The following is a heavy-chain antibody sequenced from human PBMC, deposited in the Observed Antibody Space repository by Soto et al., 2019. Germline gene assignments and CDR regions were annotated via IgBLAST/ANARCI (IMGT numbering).Heavy chain of an antibody. V-gene: IGHV3-23*01. CDR3: AKGSSSTQFLNYYFYHMDV. Sequence: LLESGGGLVQPGGSLRRSCVASGLSFPNYAMNWVRQAPGNGLEWVSGIGGSGAYTYYADSVKGRFTISRDNSKNTVYLQMNSLRGEDTAVYYCAKGSSSTQFLNYYFYHMDVWGKGTTVSVSS. CDR1: GLSFPNYA. CDR2: IGGSGAYT. J-gene: IGHJ6*03. D-gene: IGHD2-2*01.